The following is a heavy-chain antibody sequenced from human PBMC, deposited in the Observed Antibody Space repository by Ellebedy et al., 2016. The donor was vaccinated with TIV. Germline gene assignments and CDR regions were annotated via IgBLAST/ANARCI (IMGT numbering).Heavy chain of an antibody. J-gene: IGHJ4*02. CDR1: GGSISGYY. CDR2: IYSTGST. CDR3: ARYSGYDYGNYFDY. Sequence: MPGGSLRLSCTISGGSISGYYWPWIRQTAGKGLEWIGRIYSTGSTNYNPSLKSRVTMSVDTSKNQFSLKLSSVAAADPAVYYCARYSGYDYGNYFDYWGQGTLVTVSS. D-gene: IGHD5-12*01. V-gene: IGHV4-4*07.